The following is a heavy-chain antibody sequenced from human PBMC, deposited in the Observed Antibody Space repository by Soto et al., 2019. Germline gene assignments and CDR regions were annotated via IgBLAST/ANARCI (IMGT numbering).Heavy chain of an antibody. CDR2: ISYDGSNK. J-gene: IGHJ4*02. CDR3: AKEFFYYFDY. D-gene: IGHD3-3*01. V-gene: IGHV3-30*18. CDR1: GFTFSSYG. Sequence: AGGSLRLSCAASGFTFSSYGMHWVRQAPGKGLEWVAVISYDGSNKYYADSVKGRFTISRDNSKNTLYLQMNSLRAEDTAVYYCAKEFFYYFDYWGQGTLVTVSS.